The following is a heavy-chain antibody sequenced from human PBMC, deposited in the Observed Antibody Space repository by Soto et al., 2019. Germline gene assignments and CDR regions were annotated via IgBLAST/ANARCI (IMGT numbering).Heavy chain of an antibody. V-gene: IGHV3-43*01. Sequence: GSLRLSCAASGFTFDDYTMHWVRQAPGKGLEWVSLISWDGGSTYYADSVKGRFTISRDNSKNSLYLQMNSLRTEDTALYYCAKDMYVSRTSYYDFWSGYGHGMDVWGQGATVTVSS. D-gene: IGHD3-3*01. CDR1: GFTFDDYT. J-gene: IGHJ6*02. CDR3: AKDMYVSRTSYYDFWSGYGHGMDV. CDR2: ISWDGGST.